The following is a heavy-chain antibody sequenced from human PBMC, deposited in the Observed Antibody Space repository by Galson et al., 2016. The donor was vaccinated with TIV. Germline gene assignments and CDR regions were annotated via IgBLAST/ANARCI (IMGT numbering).Heavy chain of an antibody. CDR3: ASDLPCGGACYFFDD. D-gene: IGHD2-21*02. V-gene: IGHV1-69*05. J-gene: IGHJ4*02. CDR1: GGNFNNYA. CDR2: ILPISGTT. Sequence: SVKVSCKASGGNFNNYAINWVRQAPGQGLEWMGGILPISGTTNYAQNFQGRLTINTGESTTTVTMELSTLTSKDTAVYFCASDLPCGGACYFFDDWGQGTLVTVSS.